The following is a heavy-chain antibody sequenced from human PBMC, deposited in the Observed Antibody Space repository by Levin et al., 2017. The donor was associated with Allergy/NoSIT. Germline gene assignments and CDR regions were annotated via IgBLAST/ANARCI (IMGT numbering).Heavy chain of an antibody. CDR3: TSDRFE. J-gene: IGHJ4*02. D-gene: IGHD3-9*01. Sequence: GGSLRLSCAISGFTSRNYWMSWVRQSPGKGLEWVARIKSAIDGGARDYTAPVEGRFSVSWDDSNDMVYLQMNNLRAEDTAVYYCTSDRFEWGPGVMVTVSS. V-gene: IGHV3-15*01. CDR1: GFTSRNYW. CDR2: IKSAIDGGAR.